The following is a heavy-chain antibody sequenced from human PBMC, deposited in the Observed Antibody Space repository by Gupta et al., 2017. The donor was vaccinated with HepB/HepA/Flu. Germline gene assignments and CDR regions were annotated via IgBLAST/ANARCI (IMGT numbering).Heavy chain of an antibody. CDR3: ARGWLSNSFDY. V-gene: IGHV3-48*02. CDR1: GFTMSSFS. Sequence: EVQLVESGGGSVQPGGSLRLSCAASGFTMSSFSMDWVRQAPGKGLEWISYISTDSSTIYYRDSVRGRCTISRDNARGSLFLQMNSLRDEDTAVYYCARGWLSNSFDYLGHGTTVTVSS. CDR2: ISTDSSTI. J-gene: IGHJ4*01. D-gene: IGHD5-12*01.